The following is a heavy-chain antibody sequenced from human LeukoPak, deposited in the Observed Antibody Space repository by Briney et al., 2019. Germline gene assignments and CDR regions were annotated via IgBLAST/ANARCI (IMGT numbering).Heavy chain of an antibody. Sequence: SETLSLTCTVSGGSISTGGYYWTWIRQPPGQDLEWIGSINHSGSTYYNPSPKSRVTMSLDRSKNQFSLNLSSVTAADTAVYYCARDRGGYGSYYYMDVWGKGTTVTVSS. V-gene: IGHV4-30-2*01. D-gene: IGHD3-10*01. CDR1: GGSISTGGYY. CDR2: INHSGST. CDR3: ARDRGGYGSYYYMDV. J-gene: IGHJ6*03.